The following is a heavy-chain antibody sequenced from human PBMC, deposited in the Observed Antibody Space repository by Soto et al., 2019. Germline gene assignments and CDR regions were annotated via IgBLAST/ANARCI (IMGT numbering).Heavy chain of an antibody. CDR2: ISAYNGNT. CDR1: GYTFTSYG. D-gene: IGHD4-17*01. V-gene: IGHV1-18*01. CDR3: AHTTVVTPKYYYYYYGMDV. Sequence: QVQLVQSGAEVKKPGASVKVSCKASGYTFTSYGISWVRQAPGQGLEWMGWISAYNGNTNYAQKLQGRVTMTTDTSTSTAYMELRSLRSDDTAVYYCAHTTVVTPKYYYYYYGMDVCGQGTTVTVSS. J-gene: IGHJ6*02.